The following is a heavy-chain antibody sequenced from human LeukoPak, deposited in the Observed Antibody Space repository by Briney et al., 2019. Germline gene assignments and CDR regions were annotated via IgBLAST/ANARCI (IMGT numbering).Heavy chain of an antibody. V-gene: IGHV4-59*01. CDR3: ACLTTADAFDI. CDR2: IYYSGST. D-gene: IGHD3-22*01. Sequence: LSLTCTVSGGSISSYYWSWIRQPPGKGLEWIGYIYYSGSTNYNPSLKSRVTISVDTSKNQFSLKLSSVTAADTAVYYCACLTTADAFDIWGQGTKVTVSS. J-gene: IGHJ3*02. CDR1: GGSISSYY.